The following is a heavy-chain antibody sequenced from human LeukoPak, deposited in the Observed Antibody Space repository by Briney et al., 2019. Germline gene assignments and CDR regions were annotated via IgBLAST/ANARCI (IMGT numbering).Heavy chain of an antibody. J-gene: IGHJ4*02. V-gene: IGHV3-23*01. CDR3: AKTSDVWGSYRYTFDY. CDR2: ISGSSGST. CDR1: GFTFSSYA. D-gene: IGHD3-16*02. Sequence: HPGGSLRLSCAASGFTFSSYAMSWVRQAPGKGLEWVSAISGSSGSTYYADSVKGRFTVSRDNSKNTLYLQMNSLRAVDTAVYYCAKTSDVWGSYRYTFDYWGQGTLVNVSS.